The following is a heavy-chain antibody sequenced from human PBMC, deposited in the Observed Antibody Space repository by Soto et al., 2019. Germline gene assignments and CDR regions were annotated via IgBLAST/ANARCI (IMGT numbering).Heavy chain of an antibody. D-gene: IGHD6-19*01. CDR2: IFTGSGA. CDR1: GFTVSSNY. Sequence: EVQLVESGGGLVQPGGSLRLSCAASGFTVSSNYMSWVRQAPGKGLEWVSVIFTGSGAYYADSVKGRFTISRNSSENTVYLQMNSLTSDDTAVYYCARDRKSSGWLEAFDIWGQGTMVTVSS. CDR3: ARDRKSSGWLEAFDI. J-gene: IGHJ3*02. V-gene: IGHV3-53*04.